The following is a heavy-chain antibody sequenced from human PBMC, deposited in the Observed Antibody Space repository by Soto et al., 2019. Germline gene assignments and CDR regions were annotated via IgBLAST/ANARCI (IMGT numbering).Heavy chain of an antibody. V-gene: IGHV1-3*01. J-gene: IGHJ4*02. D-gene: IGHD3-9*01. CDR1: GYTFTSYA. CDR2: INAGNGNT. Sequence: QVQLVQSGAEVKKPGASVKVSCKASGYTFTSYAMHWVRQAPGQRLEWMGWINAGNGNTKYSQKFQGRVTITRDTSASTAYMELSSLRSEDTAVYYCARDISGADWFADYWGQGTLVTVSS. CDR3: ARDISGADWFADY.